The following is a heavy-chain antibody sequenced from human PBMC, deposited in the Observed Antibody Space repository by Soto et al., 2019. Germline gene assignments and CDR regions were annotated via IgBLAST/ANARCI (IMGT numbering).Heavy chain of an antibody. V-gene: IGHV1-18*04. Sequence: QVHLVQSGAEVKKPGASVKVSRKASGYNFTSSHISWVRQAPGQRLEWLGWISAHNGNTNYAQKLLGRVTMTTDTSTSTVYMELRSLRSDDTAVYYCAREIRDGYSLYYFDYWGQGTPVTVSS. J-gene: IGHJ4*02. D-gene: IGHD5-18*01. CDR2: ISAHNGNT. CDR3: AREIRDGYSLYYFDY. CDR1: GYNFTSSH.